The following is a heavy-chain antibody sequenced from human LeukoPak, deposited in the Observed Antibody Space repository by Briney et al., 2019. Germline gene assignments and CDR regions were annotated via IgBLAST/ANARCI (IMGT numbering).Heavy chain of an antibody. CDR3: ARDPAGSGGFNY. D-gene: IGHD3-16*01. CDR1: GYTFTGYY. J-gene: IGHJ4*02. CDR2: INPNSGGT. V-gene: IGHV1-2*02. Sequence: ASVKVSCKASGYTFTGYYIHWVRQAPGQGLEWMGWINPNSGGTNYAPKFQGKITMTRDTSIITAYMELSRLRSDDTAIYYCARDPAGSGGFNYWGQGTLVTVSS.